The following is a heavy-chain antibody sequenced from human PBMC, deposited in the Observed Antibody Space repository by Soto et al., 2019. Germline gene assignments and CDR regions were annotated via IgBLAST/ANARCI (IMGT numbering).Heavy chain of an antibody. CDR3: AKGPWELGSNWFDP. CDR1: RFTFSSYA. Sequence: PLGVLRLSCAASRFTFSSYAMGWVRQAPGKGLEWVSSISSGGDNTYYADSVKGRFTISRDNSKNTLYLQMNSLRADDTAVYYCAKGPWELGSNWFDPWGQGTRVTVSS. J-gene: IGHJ5*02. D-gene: IGHD3-10*01. CDR2: ISSGGDNT. V-gene: IGHV3-23*01.